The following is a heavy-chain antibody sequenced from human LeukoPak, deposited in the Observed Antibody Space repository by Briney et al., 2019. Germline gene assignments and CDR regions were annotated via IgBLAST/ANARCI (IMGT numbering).Heavy chain of an antibody. D-gene: IGHD2-21*02. Sequence: PSETLSLTCTVSGGSISSYYWSWIRQPAGKGLEWIGRIYTSGSTNYNPSLKSRVTTSVDTSKNQFSLKLSSVTAADTAVYYCARDFCGGDCYSFWFDPWGQGTLVTVSS. J-gene: IGHJ5*02. CDR1: GGSISSYY. CDR2: IYTSGST. CDR3: ARDFCGGDCYSFWFDP. V-gene: IGHV4-4*07.